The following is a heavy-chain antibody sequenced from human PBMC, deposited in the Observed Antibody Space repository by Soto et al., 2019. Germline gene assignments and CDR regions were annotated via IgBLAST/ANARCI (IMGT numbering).Heavy chain of an antibody. CDR3: ARDKITGLFGF. D-gene: IGHD2-8*02. CDR1: GGSFSGYY. CDR2: INHSGST. V-gene: IGHV4-34*01. J-gene: IGHJ4*02. Sequence: QVQLQQWGAGLLKPSETLSLTCAVYGGSFSGYYWTWIRQPPGTGLEWIGEINHSGSTNYHPSLKSRVTISVDTSKHQSSLQLTSVTAAVTAVYYCARDKITGLFGFWGQGTLVTASS.